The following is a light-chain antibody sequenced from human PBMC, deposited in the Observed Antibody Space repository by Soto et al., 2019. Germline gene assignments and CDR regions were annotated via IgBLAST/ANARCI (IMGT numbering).Light chain of an antibody. CDR3: QQYGTSPRT. CDR2: AAS. CDR1: QSVSSSY. V-gene: IGKV3-20*01. J-gene: IGKJ1*01. Sequence: IVLTQSPGTLSLSPGERATLSCRASQSVSSSYLAWYQQKPGQAPRLLIYAASSRATGIPDRFSGSGSGTEFTLTISRLEPEDFAVYFCQQYGTSPRTFGQGTKVESK.